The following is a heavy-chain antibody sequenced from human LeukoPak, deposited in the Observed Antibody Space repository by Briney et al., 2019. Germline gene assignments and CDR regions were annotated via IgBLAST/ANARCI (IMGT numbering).Heavy chain of an antibody. V-gene: IGHV3-21*01. J-gene: IGHJ4*02. Sequence: PGGSLRLSCAASGFTFSSYSMNWVRQAPGEVLEWISSISSSSSYIYYADSVKGRFTISRDNAKNSLYLQMNSLRAEDTAVYYCAKLWFGEFNGAFDYWGQGTLVTVSS. D-gene: IGHD3-10*01. CDR2: ISSSSSYI. CDR1: GFTFSSYS. CDR3: AKLWFGEFNGAFDY.